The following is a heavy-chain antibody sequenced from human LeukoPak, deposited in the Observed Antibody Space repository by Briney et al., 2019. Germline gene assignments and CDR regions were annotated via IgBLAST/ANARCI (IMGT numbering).Heavy chain of an antibody. V-gene: IGHV1-2*02. D-gene: IGHD6-13*01. CDR3: ARGKAGTFYY. J-gene: IGHJ4*02. CDR2: INPNSGAT. Sequence: ASVKVSCKTSGYTFTGHYMHWVRQAPGQGLEWMGWINPNSGATNSAQKFQGRVTMTRDTSISTAYMELSRLTSDDTAVYYCARGKAGTFYYWGQGTLVTVSS. CDR1: GYTFTGHY.